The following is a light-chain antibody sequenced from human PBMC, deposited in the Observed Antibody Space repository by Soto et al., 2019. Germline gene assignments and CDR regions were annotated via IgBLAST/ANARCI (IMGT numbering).Light chain of an antibody. CDR1: QSVSSNY. J-gene: IGKJ1*01. V-gene: IGKV3-20*01. CDR2: GAS. Sequence: EIVLTQSPGTLSLSPGERATLSCRASQSVSSNYLAWYQQKPGQAPRLLIHGASIRATGIPDRFSGSGSGTDFTLTISRLEPEDFAVYYCQQYVTSHRAFGQGTKVDIK. CDR3: QQYVTSHRA.